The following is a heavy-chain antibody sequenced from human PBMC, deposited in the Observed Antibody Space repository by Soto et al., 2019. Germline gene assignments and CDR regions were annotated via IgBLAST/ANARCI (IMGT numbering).Heavy chain of an antibody. D-gene: IGHD6-19*01. CDR2: IIPIFGTA. Sequence: SVKVSCKASGGTFSSYAISWVRQAPGQGLEWMGRIIPIFGTANYTQKFQGRVTITADESTSTAYMELSSLRSEDTAVYYCARWIAVAGTRNWFDPWGQGTLVTVSS. CDR3: ARWIAVAGTRNWFDP. CDR1: GGTFSSYA. V-gene: IGHV1-69*13. J-gene: IGHJ5*02.